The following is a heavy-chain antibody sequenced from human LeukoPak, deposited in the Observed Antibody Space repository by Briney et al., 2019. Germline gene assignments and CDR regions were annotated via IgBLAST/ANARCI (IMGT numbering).Heavy chain of an antibody. CDR1: GLTFSNAW. CDR2: ISSSSSYI. J-gene: IGHJ4*02. Sequence: GGSLRLSCATSGLTFSNAWMSWVRQAPGKGLEWVSSISSSSSYIYYADSVKGRFTISRDNAKNSLYLQMNSLRAEDTAVYYCARDGHLYKQQLYYFDYWGQGTLVTVSS. D-gene: IGHD6-13*01. V-gene: IGHV3-21*01. CDR3: ARDGHLYKQQLYYFDY.